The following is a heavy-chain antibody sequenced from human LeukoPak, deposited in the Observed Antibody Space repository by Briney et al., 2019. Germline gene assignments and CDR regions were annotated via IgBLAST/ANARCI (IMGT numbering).Heavy chain of an antibody. D-gene: IGHD3-9*01. CDR1: GYTFTNYD. CDR2: MNPNNSKT. V-gene: IGHV1-8*01. Sequence: ASVKVSCKASGYTFTNYDFIWVRQASGQGLEWMGWMNPNNSKTGYAQKFQGRVTMTRDTSISTAYMELSSLRSEDTAVYYCARGRYFDWNNPYYYYGMDVWGQGTTVTVSS. CDR3: ARGRYFDWNNPYYYYGMDV. J-gene: IGHJ6*02.